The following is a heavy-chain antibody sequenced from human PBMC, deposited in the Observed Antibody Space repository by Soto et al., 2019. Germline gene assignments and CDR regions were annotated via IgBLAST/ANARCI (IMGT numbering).Heavy chain of an antibody. D-gene: IGHD2-21*02. CDR3: ARQRTTVVTQAYFDH. CDR2: IYYSGRT. CDR1: GESISSSSYY. V-gene: IGHV4-39*01. Sequence: SETLSLTCIVSGESISSSSYYWGWIREPPGKGLEWIGSIYYSGRTYYNPSFKSRVTISIDTSKNQFSLKLSSVTATDTAVYYCARQRTTVVTQAYFDHWGQGALVTVSS. J-gene: IGHJ4*02.